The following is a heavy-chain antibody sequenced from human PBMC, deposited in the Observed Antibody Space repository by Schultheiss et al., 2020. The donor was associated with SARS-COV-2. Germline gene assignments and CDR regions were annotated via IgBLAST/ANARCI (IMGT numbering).Heavy chain of an antibody. Sequence: ASVKVSCKASGYTFTDYYMHWVRQAPGQGLECMGWINPNTGDTKYAHKFQGRVTMTRDTTINTAYMELSGLRSDDTAVYYCARVCSSGTICYYFDYWGQGTLVTVSS. CDR1: GYTFTDYY. D-gene: IGHD2-15*01. CDR2: INPNTGDT. CDR3: ARVCSSGTICYYFDY. V-gene: IGHV1-2*02. J-gene: IGHJ4*02.